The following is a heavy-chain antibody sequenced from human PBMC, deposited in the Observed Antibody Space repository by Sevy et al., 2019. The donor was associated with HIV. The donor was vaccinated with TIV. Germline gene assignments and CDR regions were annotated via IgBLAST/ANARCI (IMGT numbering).Heavy chain of an antibody. Sequence: ASLKVSCKTSGYTFTGYYMHWVRQAPGQGLEWMGRINPNGDTDYAQKFQGRVTMTRATSINTAYMELSRLKSDDTAVYYCARDSYNPYYYDSGGFCAFDIWGQGTMITVSS. CDR1: GYTFTGYY. CDR3: ARDSYNPYYYDSGGFCAFDI. V-gene: IGHV1-2*06. D-gene: IGHD3-22*01. CDR2: INPNGDT. J-gene: IGHJ3*02.